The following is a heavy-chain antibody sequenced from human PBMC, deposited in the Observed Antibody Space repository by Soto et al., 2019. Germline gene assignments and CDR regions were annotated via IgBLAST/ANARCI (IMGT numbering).Heavy chain of an antibody. CDR2: IYYSGST. Sequence: PSETLSLTFTVSGGSISSSSYYWSWIRQPPGKGLEWIGYIYYSGSTKYNPSLKSRVTISVDTSKNRFSLRLSSVTAADTAVYYCARVWGGAFDFWGQGTMVTVS. CDR3: ARVWGGAFDF. J-gene: IGHJ3*01. CDR1: GGSISSSSYY. D-gene: IGHD3-10*01. V-gene: IGHV4-61*01.